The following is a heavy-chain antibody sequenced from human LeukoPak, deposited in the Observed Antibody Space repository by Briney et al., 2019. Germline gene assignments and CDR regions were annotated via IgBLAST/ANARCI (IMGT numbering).Heavy chain of an antibody. J-gene: IGHJ4*02. Sequence: SXTLSLTCTVSGGSISSGSYYWSWIRQPAGKGLEWIGRIYRSGSTNYNPSLKSRVTISVDTSKNQFSLKLSSVTAADTAVYYCAREVLRFLWEFDYWGQGTLVTVSS. CDR3: AREVLRFLWEFDY. CDR1: GGSISSGSYY. CDR2: IYRSGST. D-gene: IGHD3-3*01. V-gene: IGHV4-61*02.